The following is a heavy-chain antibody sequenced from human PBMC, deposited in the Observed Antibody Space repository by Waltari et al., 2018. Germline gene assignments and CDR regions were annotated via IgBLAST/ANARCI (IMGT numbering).Heavy chain of an antibody. CDR2: IYTSGST. CDR1: GGSISSGSYY. CDR3: ARGGDSSGHDRFDP. J-gene: IGHJ5*02. V-gene: IGHV4-61*02. Sequence: QVQLQESGPGLVKPSQTLSLTCTVSGGSISSGSYYWSWLRQPAGKGLEWIGRIYTSGSTNYNPSLKSRVTISVDTSKNQFSLKLSSVTAADTAVYYCARGGDSSGHDRFDPWGQGTLVTVSS. D-gene: IGHD6-19*01.